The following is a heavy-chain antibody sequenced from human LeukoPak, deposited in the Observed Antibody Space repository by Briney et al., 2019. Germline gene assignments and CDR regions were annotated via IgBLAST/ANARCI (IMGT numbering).Heavy chain of an antibody. CDR2: ISSSSSYI. J-gene: IGHJ3*02. CDR1: GFTFSSYS. Sequence: GGSLRLSCAASGFTFSSYSMNWVRQAPGKGLEWVPSISSSSSYIYYADSVKGRFTISRDNAKNSLYLQMNSLRAEDTAVYYCARAIVTYYYDSSGLAFDIWGQGTMVTVSS. D-gene: IGHD3-22*01. V-gene: IGHV3-21*01. CDR3: ARAIVTYYYDSSGLAFDI.